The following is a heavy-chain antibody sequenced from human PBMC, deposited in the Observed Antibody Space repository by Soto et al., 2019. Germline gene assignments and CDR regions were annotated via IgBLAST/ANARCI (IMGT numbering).Heavy chain of an antibody. D-gene: IGHD6-19*01. J-gene: IGHJ3*02. CDR1: GYTFTSYG. V-gene: IGHV1-18*01. CDR2: ISAYNGNA. CDR3: ARDISVAAPDAFDI. Sequence: QVQLVQSGAEVKKPGASVKVSCKASGYTFTSYGISWVRQAPGQGLEWMGWISAYNGNAIYAQKLQGRVTKTTDTSTSTAYMALRSLTSDDTAVYYCARDISVAAPDAFDIWVQGTMVTDSS.